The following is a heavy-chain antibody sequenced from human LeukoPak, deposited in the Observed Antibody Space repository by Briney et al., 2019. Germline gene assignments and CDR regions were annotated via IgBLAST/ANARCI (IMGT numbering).Heavy chain of an antibody. CDR2: IWYDGSNK. Sequence: PGGSLRLSCAASGFTFSSYGMHWVRQAPGKGLEWVAVIWYDGSNKYYADSVKGRFTISRDNAKNTLYLQMNSLRAEDTAMYYCARGYSRSSGHGMDVWGQGTTVTVSS. V-gene: IGHV3-33*01. J-gene: IGHJ6*02. CDR3: ARGYSRSSGHGMDV. CDR1: GFTFSSYG. D-gene: IGHD6-6*01.